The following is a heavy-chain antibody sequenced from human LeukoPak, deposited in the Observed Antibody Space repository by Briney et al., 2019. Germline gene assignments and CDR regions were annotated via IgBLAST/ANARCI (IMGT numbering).Heavy chain of an antibody. V-gene: IGHV3-21*01. D-gene: IGHD2-15*01. J-gene: IGHJ6*02. CDR3: ARPGYCSGGSCYSGDYYYGMDV. CDR2: ISSSSSYI. CDR1: GFTFSSYS. Sequence: GGSLRLSCAASGFTFSSYSMNWVRQAPGKGLEWVSSISSSSSYIYYADSVKGRFTISRDNAKNPLYLQMNSLRAEDTAVYYCARPGYCSGGSCYSGDYYYGMDVWGQGTTVTVSS.